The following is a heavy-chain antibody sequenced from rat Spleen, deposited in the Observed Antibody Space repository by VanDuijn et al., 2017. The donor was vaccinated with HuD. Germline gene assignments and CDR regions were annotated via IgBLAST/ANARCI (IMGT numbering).Heavy chain of an antibody. CDR1: GFSFSDYY. J-gene: IGHJ3*01. V-gene: IGHV5-20*01. CDR2: ISYDGGGT. D-gene: IGHD3-8*01. Sequence: EVQLVESGGGLVQPGGSLKLSCAASGFSFSDYYMAWVRQAPTKGLEWVASISYDGGGTYYRDSVKGRFTISRENAKSSLYLQMDSLRSEDTATYYCTTYPFAYWGQGTLVTVSS. CDR3: TTYPFAY.